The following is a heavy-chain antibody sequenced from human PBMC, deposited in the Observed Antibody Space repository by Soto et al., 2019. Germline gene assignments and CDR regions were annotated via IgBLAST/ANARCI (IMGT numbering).Heavy chain of an antibody. CDR2: INHSGIT. J-gene: IGHJ6*02. Sequence: PSETLSLTCAVYGGSFSGYYWSWIRQPPGKGLEWIGEINHSGITNYNPSLKSRVTISVDTSKNQFSLKLSSVTAADTAVYYCARGPITIFGVVIMRYGMDVWGQGTTVTVSS. D-gene: IGHD3-3*01. CDR1: GGSFSGYY. V-gene: IGHV4-34*01. CDR3: ARGPITIFGVVIMRYGMDV.